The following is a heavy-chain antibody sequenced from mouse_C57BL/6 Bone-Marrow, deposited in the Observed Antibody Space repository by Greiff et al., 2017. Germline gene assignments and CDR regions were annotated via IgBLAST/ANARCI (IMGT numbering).Heavy chain of an antibody. Sequence: QVQLQQPGAELVRPGSSVKLSCKASGYTFTSYWMHWVKQRPIQGLEWIGNIDPSDSETHYNQKFKDKATLTVDKSYSTAYMQRSSLTSEDSAVYYGARWGYHWYFDVWGTGTTVTVSS. J-gene: IGHJ1*03. CDR1: GYTFTSYW. CDR3: ARWGYHWYFDV. D-gene: IGHD2-2*01. V-gene: IGHV1-52*01. CDR2: IDPSDSET.